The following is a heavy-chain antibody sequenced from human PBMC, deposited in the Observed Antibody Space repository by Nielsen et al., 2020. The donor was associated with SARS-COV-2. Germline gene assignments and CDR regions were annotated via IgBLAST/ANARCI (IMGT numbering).Heavy chain of an antibody. CDR1: AFTFSSYA. J-gene: IGHJ2*01. D-gene: IGHD2-8*01. CDR3: AREKALKVYALTYWYFDL. CDR2: ISGSGGST. Sequence: GESLKISCAASAFTFSSYAMSWVRQAPGKGLEWVSAISGSGGSTYYADSVKGRFTISRDNSKNTLYLQMNSLRAEDTAVYYCAREKALKVYALTYWYFDLWGRGTLVTVSS. V-gene: IGHV3-23*01.